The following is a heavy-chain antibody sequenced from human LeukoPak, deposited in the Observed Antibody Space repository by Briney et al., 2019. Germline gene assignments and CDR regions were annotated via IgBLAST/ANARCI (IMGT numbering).Heavy chain of an antibody. D-gene: IGHD3-9*01. J-gene: IGHJ4*02. CDR2: ISWNSGSI. CDR1: GFTFDDYA. Sequence: GGSLRLSCAASGFTFDDYAMHWVRQAPGKGLEWVSGISWNSGSIGYADSVKGRFTISRDNAKNSLYLQMNSLRAEDTALYYCAKDMYPSGTLTGYYDWGQGTLVTVSS. V-gene: IGHV3-9*01. CDR3: AKDMYPSGTLTGYYD.